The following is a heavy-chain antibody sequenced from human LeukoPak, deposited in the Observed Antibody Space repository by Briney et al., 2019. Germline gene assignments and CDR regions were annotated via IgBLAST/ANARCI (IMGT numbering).Heavy chain of an antibody. CDR2: INSGSYTI. CDR1: GFRLGSYS. Sequence: GGSLRLSCGASGFRLGSYSMDWVRQAPGKGLEWVSHINSGSYTIYYADSVKGRFTISRDNAGNSLYLQMNSLRDEDTAVSYCARVLLERPGIDSFDMWGQGTMVTVSS. J-gene: IGHJ3*02. D-gene: IGHD1-1*01. V-gene: IGHV3-48*02. CDR3: ARVLLERPGIDSFDM.